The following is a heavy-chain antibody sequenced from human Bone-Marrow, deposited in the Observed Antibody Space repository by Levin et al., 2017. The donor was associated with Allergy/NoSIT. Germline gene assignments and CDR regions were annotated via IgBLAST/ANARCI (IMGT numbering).Heavy chain of an antibody. CDR2: IYDDTANT. CDR3: ARVGRRELGEDWFDS. V-gene: IGHV4-30-2*01. CDR1: GASIRYGGYS. D-gene: IGHD7-27*01. J-gene: IGHJ5*01. Sequence: KPSETLSLTCTVSGASIRYGGYSWSWLRQPLGKGLEWIGYIYDDTANTNSNPSLKSRLSISTDRSRNQFSLKLKSVTAADTAFYYCARVGRRELGEDWFDSWGQGILVTVSS.